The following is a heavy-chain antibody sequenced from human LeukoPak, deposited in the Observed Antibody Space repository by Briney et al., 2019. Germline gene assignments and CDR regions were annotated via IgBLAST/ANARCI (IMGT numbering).Heavy chain of an antibody. CDR3: AKDQTYYDFWSLDY. D-gene: IGHD3-3*01. CDR2: ISGSGGST. V-gene: IGHV3-23*01. CDR1: GFTFSSYA. Sequence: PGGSLRLSCAVSGFTFSSYAMSWVRQAPGKGLEWVSAISGSGGSTYYADSVKGRFTISRDNSKNTLYLQMNSLRAEDTAVYYCAKDQTYYDFWSLDYWGQGTLVTVSS. J-gene: IGHJ4*02.